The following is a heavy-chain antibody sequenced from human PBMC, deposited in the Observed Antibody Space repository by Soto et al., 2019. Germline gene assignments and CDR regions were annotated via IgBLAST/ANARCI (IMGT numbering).Heavy chain of an antibody. V-gene: IGHV3-64D*06. J-gene: IGHJ5*02. CDR2: ISSNGDST. D-gene: IGHD4-17*01. Sequence: VRQAPGKGLEYVSGISSNGDSTYYADSVKGRFTISRDNSKNTLYLQMSSLRAVDTAVYYCVHPRSTVQIPPTWGQGTLVTVSS. CDR3: VHPRSTVQIPPT.